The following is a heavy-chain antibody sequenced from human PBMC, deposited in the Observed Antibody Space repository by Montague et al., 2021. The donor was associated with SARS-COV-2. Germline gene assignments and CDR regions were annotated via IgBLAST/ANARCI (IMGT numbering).Heavy chain of an antibody. D-gene: IGHD6-19*01. CDR2: IKQDGSEK. J-gene: IGHJ4*02. V-gene: IGHV3-7*01. CDR1: GFTFSSYW. Sequence: SLRLSCAASGFTFSSYWISWVRQAPGKGLEWVANIKQDGSEKYYVDSVKGRFTISRDNAKNSLYLQMNSLRAEDTAVYYCASPYRSGWGVGVYYFDYWGQGTLVTVSS. CDR3: ASPYRSGWGVGVYYFDY.